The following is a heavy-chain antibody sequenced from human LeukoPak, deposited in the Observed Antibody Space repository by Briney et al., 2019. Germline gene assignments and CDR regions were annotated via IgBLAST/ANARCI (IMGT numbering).Heavy chain of an antibody. D-gene: IGHD3-16*01. CDR1: GFTFSSYS. CDR2: ISSSSSYI. V-gene: IGHV3-21*01. CDR3: ARDSSGFVQH. J-gene: IGHJ1*01. Sequence: GGSLRLSCAASGFTFSSYSMNWVRQAPGKGLEWVSSISSSSSYISYAASVKGRFTISRDNAKHSLYLQMNSLRAEETAVYYCARDSSGFVQHWGQGTLVTVSS.